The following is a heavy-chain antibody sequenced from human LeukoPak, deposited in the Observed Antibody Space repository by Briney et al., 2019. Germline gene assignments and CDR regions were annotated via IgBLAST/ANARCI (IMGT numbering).Heavy chain of an antibody. CDR2: IYYSGST. Sequence: PSETLSLTCTVSGGSISSYYWSCIRQPPGKGLEWIGYIYYSGSTNYNPSLKSRVTISVDTSKNQFSLKLSSVTAADTAVYYCARMDTAMASDYWGQGTLVTVSS. D-gene: IGHD5-18*01. V-gene: IGHV4-59*01. CDR3: ARMDTAMASDY. J-gene: IGHJ4*02. CDR1: GGSISSYY.